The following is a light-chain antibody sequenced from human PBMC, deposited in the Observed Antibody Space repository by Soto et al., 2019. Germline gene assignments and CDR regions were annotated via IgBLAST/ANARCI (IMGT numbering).Light chain of an antibody. Sequence: VVMTQSPMSLAVTLGQPASISCTSSQSLVYRDGNTYLNWFHQRPGQPPRRLIYKVSNRDSGVPDRFSGSGSASDFTLKISRVAAEDVGLYYCMQGSHSPYTFGQGTKLEIK. CDR2: KVS. J-gene: IGKJ2*01. CDR3: MQGSHSPYT. CDR1: QSLVYRDGNTY. V-gene: IGKV2-30*01.